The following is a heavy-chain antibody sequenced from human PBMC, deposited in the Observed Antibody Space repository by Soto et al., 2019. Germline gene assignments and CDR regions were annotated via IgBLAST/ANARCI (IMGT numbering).Heavy chain of an antibody. Sequence: SLIHSCAVAGFPLEKYGMDWVRLTPGGGLEWVANINQDGSQKNYVDSVKGRFTISRDNAKNSLFLQMNSLTAEDSALYYCSRSLNAWGQGTLVTVSS. V-gene: IGHV3-7*01. CDR1: GFPLEKYG. CDR3: SRSLNA. CDR2: INQDGSQK. J-gene: IGHJ5*02.